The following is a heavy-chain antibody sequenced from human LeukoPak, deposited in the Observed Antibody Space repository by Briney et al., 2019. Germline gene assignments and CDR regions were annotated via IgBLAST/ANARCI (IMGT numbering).Heavy chain of an antibody. J-gene: IGHJ4*02. CDR3: ARDLVGAGGFDY. CDR2: INSDGTTT. V-gene: IGHV3-74*01. Sequence: PGGSLRLSCTASGFTFSSYWMHWVRQAPGKGLVWVSRINSDGTTTNYADSVKGRFTISRDNAKNSLYLQMNSLRAEDTAVYYCARDLVGAGGFDYWGQGTLVTVSS. CDR1: GFTFSSYW. D-gene: IGHD1-26*01.